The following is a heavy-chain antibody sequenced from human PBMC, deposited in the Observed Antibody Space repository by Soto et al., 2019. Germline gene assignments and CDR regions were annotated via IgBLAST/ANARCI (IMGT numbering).Heavy chain of an antibody. J-gene: IGHJ4*02. Sequence: ASVKVSCKASGGTFSSYTISWVRQAPGQGLEWMGIINPSGGSTSYAQKFQGRVTMTRDTSTSTVYMELSSLRSEDTAVYYCARDRPSQSRRFDYWGQGTLVTVSS. V-gene: IGHV1-46*01. CDR1: GGTFSSYT. CDR2: INPSGGST. CDR3: ARDRPSQSRRFDY.